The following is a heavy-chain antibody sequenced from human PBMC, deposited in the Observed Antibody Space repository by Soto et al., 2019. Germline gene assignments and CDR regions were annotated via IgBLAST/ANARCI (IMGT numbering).Heavy chain of an antibody. CDR1: GYTFTSYG. Sequence: ASVKVSCKASGYTFTSYGISWVRQAPGQGLEWMGWISAYNGNTNYAQKHQGRGTMTTDTSTSTAYMELRSLRSDDTAVYYCAGDRGYYDSKGHEAFDIWGQGTMVTVSS. V-gene: IGHV1-18*01. CDR2: ISAYNGNT. D-gene: IGHD3-22*01. J-gene: IGHJ3*02. CDR3: AGDRGYYDSKGHEAFDI.